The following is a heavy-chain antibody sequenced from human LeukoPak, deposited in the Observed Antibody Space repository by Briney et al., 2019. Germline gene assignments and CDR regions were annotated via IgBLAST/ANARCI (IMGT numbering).Heavy chain of an antibody. J-gene: IGHJ3*02. D-gene: IGHD6-13*01. CDR2: IYYSGIT. CDR1: GGSISRYY. V-gene: IGHV4-59*01. Sequence: KPSETLSLTCTVSGGSISRYYWSWIRQPPGKGLEWIGYIYYSGITNYNPSLKSRVTMSVDTSKNQFSLQLSSVTAADTAVYYCAKGWGIAYDRIGPGAFDIWGQGTMVTVSS. CDR3: AKGWGIAYDRIGPGAFDI.